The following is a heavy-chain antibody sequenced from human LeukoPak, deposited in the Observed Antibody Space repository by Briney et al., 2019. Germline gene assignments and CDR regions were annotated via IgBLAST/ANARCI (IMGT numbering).Heavy chain of an antibody. J-gene: IGHJ3*02. CDR1: GFTFSSYA. D-gene: IGHD6-19*01. V-gene: IGHV3-23*01. CDR2: ISGSGGST. CDR3: ARGLAGYSSGWYSGSAFDI. Sequence: PGGSLRLSCAASGFTFSSYAMSWVRQAPGKGLEWVSAISGSGGSTYYADSVKGRFTISRDNSKNTLYLQMNSLRAEDTAVYYCARGLAGYSSGWYSGSAFDIWGQGTMVTVSS.